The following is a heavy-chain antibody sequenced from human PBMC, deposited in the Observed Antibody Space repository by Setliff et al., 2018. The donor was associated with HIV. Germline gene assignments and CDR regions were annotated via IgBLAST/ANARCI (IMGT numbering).Heavy chain of an antibody. CDR3: ARGNPLRWNAFAFDI. CDR2: ISHSGST. J-gene: IGHJ3*02. Sequence: SETLSLTCGVYGGSFSDSYYTWIRQPPGKGLEWIGEISHSGSTTYNSSLKSRVAMSVDASKNRISLTLTSLTAADTAVYYCARGNPLRWNAFAFDIWGQGTMVTVSS. D-gene: IGHD3-16*01. CDR1: GGSFSDSY. V-gene: IGHV4-34*01.